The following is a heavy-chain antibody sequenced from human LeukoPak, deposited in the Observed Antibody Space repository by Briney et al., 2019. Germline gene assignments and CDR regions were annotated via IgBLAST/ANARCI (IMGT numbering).Heavy chain of an antibody. D-gene: IGHD3-10*02. V-gene: IGHV4-34*01. Sequence: SETLSLTFAVYGGSFSGYYWSWIRQPPGKGLEWIGEINHSGSTNYNPSLKSRVTISVDTSKNQFSLKLSSVTAADTAVYYCARGKSGLFGELLRGSWFDPWGQGTLVTVSS. CDR3: ARGKSGLFGELLRGSWFDP. CDR1: GGSFSGYY. CDR2: INHSGST. J-gene: IGHJ5*02.